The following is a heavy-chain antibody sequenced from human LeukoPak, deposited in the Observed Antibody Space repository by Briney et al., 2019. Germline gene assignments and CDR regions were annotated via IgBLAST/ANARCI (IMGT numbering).Heavy chain of an antibody. CDR2: INHSGST. V-gene: IGHV4-34*01. CDR1: GGTFSSYY. Sequence: SETLSLTCTAYGGTFSSYYWSWIRQPPEKGLEWICEINHSGSTNYIPSLKSRVTISLETSKNHSPLQQSSVTAADTAVYYRAGGKGYSYGYFWFDPWGQGTLVTVSS. J-gene: IGHJ5*02. CDR3: AGGKGYSYGYFWFDP. D-gene: IGHD5-18*01.